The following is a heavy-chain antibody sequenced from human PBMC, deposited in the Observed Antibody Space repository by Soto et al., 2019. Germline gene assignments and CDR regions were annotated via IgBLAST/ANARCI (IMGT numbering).Heavy chain of an antibody. Sequence: EASVKVSCKASGYTFTNYGFSWVRQAPGQGLEWMGWISGYNGNTKYAEKFQGRVTMTTDTPTSTAHMELRSLRSDDTAVYYCAREGQAPYYYYGMDVWGQGTAVTV. V-gene: IGHV1-18*01. CDR1: GYTFTNYG. J-gene: IGHJ6*02. CDR2: ISGYNGNT. CDR3: AREGQAPYYYYGMDV.